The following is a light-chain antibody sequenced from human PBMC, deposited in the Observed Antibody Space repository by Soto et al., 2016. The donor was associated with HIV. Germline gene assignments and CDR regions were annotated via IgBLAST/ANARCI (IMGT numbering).Light chain of an antibody. J-gene: IGLJ2*01. Sequence: SYVLTQPPSVSVAPGKTARITCGGNNIGSKSVHWYQQKPGQAPVLVIYGKNNRPSGIPDRFSGSSSGNTASLTITGAQAEDEADYYCNSRDSSGNHRGVFGGGTKLTVL. CDR1: NIGSKS. CDR3: NSRDSSGNHRGV. V-gene: IGLV3-19*01. CDR2: GKN.